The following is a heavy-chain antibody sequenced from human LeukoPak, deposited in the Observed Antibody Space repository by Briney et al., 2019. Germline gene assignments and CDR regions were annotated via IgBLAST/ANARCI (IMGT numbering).Heavy chain of an antibody. CDR3: AKGLEYYDFWSGWNV. J-gene: IGHJ6*02. CDR2: ISGSGGST. Sequence: GGSLRLSCAASGFTFSSYAMSWVRQAPGKGLEWVSAISGSGGSTYYADSVKGRFTISRDNSKNTLYLQMNSLRAEDTAVYYCAKGLEYYDFWSGWNVWGQGTTVTVSS. V-gene: IGHV3-23*01. D-gene: IGHD3-3*01. CDR1: GFTFSSYA.